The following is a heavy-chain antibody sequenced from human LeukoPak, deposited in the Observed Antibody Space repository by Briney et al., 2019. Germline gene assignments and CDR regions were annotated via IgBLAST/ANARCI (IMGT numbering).Heavy chain of an antibody. CDR1: GFTVSAYG. CDR3: AKENFGVVAYFDP. J-gene: IGHJ5*02. V-gene: IGHV3-30*02. Sequence: QAGGSLRLSCAASGFTVSAYGMHWVRQAPGKGLEWVAFIRYDGSDQYYADSVKGRFTISRDNSKNTLYLQMDSLRVEDTAVYYCAKENFGVVAYFDPWGQGTLVTVSS. CDR2: IRYDGSDQ. D-gene: IGHD3-3*01.